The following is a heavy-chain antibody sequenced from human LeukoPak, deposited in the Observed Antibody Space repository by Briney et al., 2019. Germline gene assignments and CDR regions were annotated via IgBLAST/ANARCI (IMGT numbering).Heavy chain of an antibody. CDR3: STSSRYLYDI. Sequence: GGSLRLSCAAPGFSFSNAWMTWVRQAPGKGLEWVGRIKSKTDGGTTDYAAPVKGRFTISRDDSKNTLSLQMNSLKTEDTAVYYCSTSSRYLYDIWGQGTMVTVSS. V-gene: IGHV3-15*01. CDR1: GFSFSNAW. D-gene: IGHD1-14*01. CDR2: IKSKTDGGTT. J-gene: IGHJ3*02.